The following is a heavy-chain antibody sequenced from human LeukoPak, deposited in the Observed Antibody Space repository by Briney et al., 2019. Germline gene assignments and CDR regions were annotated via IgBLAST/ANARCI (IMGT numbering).Heavy chain of an antibody. Sequence: GGSLRLSCAASGFTFTRYSMNWVRQAPGTGLEWVSSISVSSSYIYYADSVKGRFTISRDNAKNSLDLQMNSLRAEDTAVYYCARGFDSSSYVDLVPYYFDYWGQGTLVTVSS. V-gene: IGHV3-21*01. CDR3: ARGFDSSSYVDLVPYYFDY. CDR1: GFTFTRYS. D-gene: IGHD3-9*01. J-gene: IGHJ4*02. CDR2: ISVSSSYI.